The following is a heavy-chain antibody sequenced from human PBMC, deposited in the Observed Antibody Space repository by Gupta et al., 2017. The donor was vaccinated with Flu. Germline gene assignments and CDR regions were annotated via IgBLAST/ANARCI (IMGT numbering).Heavy chain of an antibody. J-gene: IGHJ4*02. Sequence: QVQLQESGPGLVKPSETLSLTCTVSGASNNGYYWSWIRQPPGKGLEFIGHIFSSGTTSFNPSLKSRLTISVDTSKNQFSLRLTSVTAADTAVYYCARFHCTSGVCQHLDYWGPGTLVTGSS. CDR2: IFSSGTT. CDR3: ARFHCTSGVCQHLDY. CDR1: GASNNGYY. D-gene: IGHD2-8*01. V-gene: IGHV4-59*08.